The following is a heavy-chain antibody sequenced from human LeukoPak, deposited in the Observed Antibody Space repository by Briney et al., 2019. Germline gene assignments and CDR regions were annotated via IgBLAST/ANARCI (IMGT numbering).Heavy chain of an antibody. Sequence: GGSLRLSCAASGFTFSSYAMNWVRQAPGQGLEWVSAISAGGERTYYADSVKGRFTISRDDSKNTLYLEMNSLRVEETAVYYSAKQGAAMGVTGSFLDYWGQGTLVTVSS. V-gene: IGHV3-23*01. J-gene: IGHJ4*02. CDR3: AKQGAAMGVTGSFLDY. D-gene: IGHD1-26*01. CDR2: ISAGGERT. CDR1: GFTFSSYA.